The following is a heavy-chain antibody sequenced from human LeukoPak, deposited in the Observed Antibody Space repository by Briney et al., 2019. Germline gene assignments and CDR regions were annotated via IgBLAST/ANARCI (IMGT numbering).Heavy chain of an antibody. V-gene: IGHV1-69*05. CDR2: IIPIFGTA. J-gene: IGHJ4*02. CDR1: GYTFNSYD. Sequence: SVKVSCKASGYTFNSYDINWVRQATGQGLGWMGGIIPIFGTANYAQKFQGRVTITTDESTSTAYMELSSLRSEDTAVYYCARGPELGRFDYWGQGTLVTVSS. CDR3: ARGPELGRFDY. D-gene: IGHD6-13*01.